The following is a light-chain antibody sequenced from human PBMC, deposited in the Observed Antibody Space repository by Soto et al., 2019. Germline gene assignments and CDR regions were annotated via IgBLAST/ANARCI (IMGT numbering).Light chain of an antibody. CDR3: CSYAGSYTYV. CDR1: SSDVGGYNY. J-gene: IGLJ1*01. Sequence: LAQPRSVSGSPGQSVTISCTGTSSDVGGYNYVSWYQQHPGKAPKLMIYDVSKRPSGVPDRFSGSKSGNTASLTISGLQAEDEADYYCCSYAGSYTYVFGTGTRSPS. V-gene: IGLV2-11*01. CDR2: DVS.